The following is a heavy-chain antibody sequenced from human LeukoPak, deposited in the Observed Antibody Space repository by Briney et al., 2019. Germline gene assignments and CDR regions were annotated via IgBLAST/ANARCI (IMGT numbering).Heavy chain of an antibody. D-gene: IGHD2-2*02. CDR2: INSDGSST. V-gene: IGHV3-74*01. CDR1: GFTFSSYW. J-gene: IGHJ6*02. Sequence: PGGSLRLPCAASGFTFSSYWMHWVRQAPGKGLVWVSRINSDGSSTSYADSVKGRFTISRDNAKNTLYLQMNSLRAEDTAVYYCARDGYCSSTSCYSYYYGMDVWGQGTTVTVSS. CDR3: ARDGYCSSTSCYSYYYGMDV.